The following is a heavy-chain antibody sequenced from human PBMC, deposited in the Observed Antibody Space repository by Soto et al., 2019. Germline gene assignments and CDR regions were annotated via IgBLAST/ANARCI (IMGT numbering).Heavy chain of an antibody. Sequence: ASVNVSCRASGYTFTSYGISWVRQAPGQGLEWMGWISAYNGNTNYAQKLQGRVTITTDTSTSTAYMELRSLRSDDTAVYYCARGIVVVPAAMSSLDVWGKGTTVTVSS. CDR1: GYTFTSYG. CDR2: ISAYNGNT. V-gene: IGHV1-18*01. CDR3: ARGIVVVPAAMSSLDV. J-gene: IGHJ6*04. D-gene: IGHD2-2*01.